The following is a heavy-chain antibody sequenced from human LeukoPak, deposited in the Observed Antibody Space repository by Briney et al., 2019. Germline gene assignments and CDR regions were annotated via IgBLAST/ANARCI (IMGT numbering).Heavy chain of an antibody. CDR2: LYTDGRT. CDR3: ARGAYGSSGYYSA. Sequence: GGSLRLSCAASGFTVSSNYVSWVRQPPGKGLEWVSVLYTDGRTFYADSAKGRFTISGDNSKNTLYLQMNSLRADDTAVYFCARGAYGSSGYYSAWGQGTLVTVSS. D-gene: IGHD3-22*01. CDR1: GFTVSSNY. V-gene: IGHV3-53*01. J-gene: IGHJ5*02.